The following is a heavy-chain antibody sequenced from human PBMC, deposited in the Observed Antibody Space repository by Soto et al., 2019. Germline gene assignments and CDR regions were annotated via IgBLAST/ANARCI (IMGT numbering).Heavy chain of an antibody. V-gene: IGHV1-46*01. J-gene: IGHJ6*02. CDR3: ARVHSNIYYYYGMDV. Sequence: XVKVSCKASGYTFTSYYMHWVRHAPGQGLEWMGIINPRGGSTSYAQKFQGRVTMTRDTSTSTVYMELSSLRSEDTAVYYCARVHSNIYYYYGMDVWGQGTTVTVSS. CDR2: INPRGGST. D-gene: IGHD4-4*01. CDR1: GYTFTSYY.